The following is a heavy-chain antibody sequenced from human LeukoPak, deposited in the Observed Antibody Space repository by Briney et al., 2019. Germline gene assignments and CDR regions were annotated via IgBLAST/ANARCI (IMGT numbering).Heavy chain of an antibody. CDR3: ARHDDSSGYYIPGFDY. J-gene: IGHJ4*02. CDR1: GGSISSYY. V-gene: IGHV4-59*08. Sequence: SETLSLTCTVSGGSISSYYWSWIRQPPGKGLEWIGYIYYSGSTNYNPSLKRRLTISADTSKHQYSLKLSSVTAADTAVYYCARHDDSSGYYIPGFDYWGQGPLVTVSS. D-gene: IGHD3-22*01. CDR2: IYYSGST.